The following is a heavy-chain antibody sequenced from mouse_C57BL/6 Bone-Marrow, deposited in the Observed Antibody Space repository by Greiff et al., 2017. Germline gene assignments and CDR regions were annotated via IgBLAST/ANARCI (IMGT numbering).Heavy chain of an antibody. CDR3: ARGMVTPFDY. V-gene: IGHV1-69*01. J-gene: IGHJ3*01. Sequence: VQLQQPGAELVMPGASVKLSCKASGYTFTSYWMHWVKQRPGQGLEWIGEIDPSDSYPNYNQKFKGKSTLTVDKSSSTDYMQLSRLTYEDSAVYYCARGMVTPFDYWGQGNLVTVSA. CDR2: IDPSDSYP. D-gene: IGHD2-2*01. CDR1: GYTFTSYW.